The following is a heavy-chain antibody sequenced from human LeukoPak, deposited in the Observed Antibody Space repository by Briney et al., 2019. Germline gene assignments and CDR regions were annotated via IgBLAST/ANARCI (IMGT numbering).Heavy chain of an antibody. CDR2: IKPDGSEK. Sequence: PGGSLRLSCAASGFIFSSHWLTWVRLAPGKGLEWVANIKPDGSEKYYRDSVKGRFSISRDNAKNLLYLQMNSLRGEDTAVYYCARDRVGYYDSSGYYYLDVWGQGTTVTVSS. D-gene: IGHD3-22*01. CDR1: GFIFSSHW. CDR3: ARDRVGYYDSSGYYYLDV. V-gene: IGHV3-7*03. J-gene: IGHJ6*03.